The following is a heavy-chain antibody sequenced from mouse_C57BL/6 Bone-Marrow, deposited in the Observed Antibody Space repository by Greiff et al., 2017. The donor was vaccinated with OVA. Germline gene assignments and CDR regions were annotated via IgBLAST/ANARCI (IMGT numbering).Heavy chain of an antibody. CDR2: ISSGGSYT. D-gene: IGHD1-1*01. CDR3: ARRITTVVATNWYFDV. CDR1: GFTFSSYG. Sequence: EVKLVESGGDLVKPGGSLKLSCAASGFTFSSYGMSWVRQTPDKRLEWVATISSGGSYTYYPDSVKGRFTISRDNSKNTLYLQMGSLKSEDTAMDYCARRITTVVATNWYFDVWGTGTTVTVSS. J-gene: IGHJ1*03. V-gene: IGHV5-6*02.